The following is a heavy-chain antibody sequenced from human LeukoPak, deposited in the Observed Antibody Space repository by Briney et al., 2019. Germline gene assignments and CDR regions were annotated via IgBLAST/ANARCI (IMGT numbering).Heavy chain of an antibody. V-gene: IGHV4-34*01. CDR2: IKHSGST. J-gene: IGHJ5*02. CDR1: GGSFSGYY. CDR3: ARGLKGLMVYAMDWFDP. D-gene: IGHD2-8*01. Sequence: SETLSLTCAVYGGSFSGYYWSWIRQPPGKGLEWIGEIKHSGSTNYNPSLKSRVTISVDTSKNQFSLKLSSVTAADTAVYYCARGLKGLMVYAMDWFDPWGQGTLVTVSS.